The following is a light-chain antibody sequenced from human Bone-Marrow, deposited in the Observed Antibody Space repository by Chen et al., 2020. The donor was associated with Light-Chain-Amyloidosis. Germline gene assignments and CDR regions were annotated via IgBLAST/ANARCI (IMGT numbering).Light chain of an antibody. CDR3: QAADSSGTYEVI. Sequence: SYELTQPPSVSVSPGQTARITCSGDDLPTKYAYWYQQKPGQAPVLVIHSDTERPSGISERFSGSSSGTTATLTIRGVQAEDEADYHCQAADSSGTYEVIFGGGTKLTFL. CDR1: DLPTKY. CDR2: SDT. V-gene: IGLV3-25*03. J-gene: IGLJ2*01.